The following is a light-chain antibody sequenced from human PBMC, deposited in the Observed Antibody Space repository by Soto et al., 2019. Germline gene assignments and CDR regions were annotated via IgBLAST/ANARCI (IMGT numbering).Light chain of an antibody. CDR1: SSDVGAYNY. CDR3: TSYAGSNIWV. CDR2: EVN. Sequence: QSALTQPPSASGSPGQSVTISCTGTSSDVGAYNYVSWYQQHPGKAPKLMIYEVNKRASGVPDRFSGSKSGKTASLTVSGLQPEDEAHYHCTSYAGSNIWVFGGGTKLTVL. V-gene: IGLV2-8*01. J-gene: IGLJ3*02.